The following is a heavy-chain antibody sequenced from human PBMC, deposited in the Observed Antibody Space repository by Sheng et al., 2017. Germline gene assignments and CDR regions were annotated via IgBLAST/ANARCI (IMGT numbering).Heavy chain of an antibody. V-gene: IGHV4-34*01. Sequence: QVQLQQWGAGLLKPSETLSLTCAVYGGSFSGYYWSWIRQPPGKGLEWIGEINHSGSTNYNPSLKSRVTISVDTSKNQFSLKLSSVTAADTAVYYCARRKVRGRGVIGTFDYWGQGTLVTVSS. J-gene: IGHJ4*02. CDR3: ARRKVRGRGVIGTFDY. D-gene: IGHD3-16*02. CDR2: INHSGST. CDR1: GGSFSGYY.